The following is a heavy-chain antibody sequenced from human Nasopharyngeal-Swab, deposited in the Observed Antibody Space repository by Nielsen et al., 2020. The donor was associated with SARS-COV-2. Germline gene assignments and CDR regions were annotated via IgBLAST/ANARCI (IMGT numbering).Heavy chain of an antibody. CDR1: GFTFSNAW. V-gene: IGHV3-15*01. Sequence: LTCAASGFTFSNAWMSWVRQAPGKGLEWVGRIKSKTDGGTTDYAAPVKGRFTISRDDSKNTLYLQMNSLKTEDTAVYYCTTEDSSSWYWFDPWGQGTLVTVSS. CDR2: IKSKTDGGTT. J-gene: IGHJ5*02. CDR3: TTEDSSSWYWFDP. D-gene: IGHD6-13*01.